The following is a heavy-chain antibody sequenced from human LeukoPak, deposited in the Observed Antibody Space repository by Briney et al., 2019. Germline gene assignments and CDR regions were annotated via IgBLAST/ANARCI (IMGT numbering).Heavy chain of an antibody. D-gene: IGHD3-22*01. CDR1: GGSITSSAYY. J-gene: IGHJ4*02. Sequence: SETLSLTCTVSGGSITSSAYYWGWIRQPPGKGPEWIGNIYYSGSTQYNPYLKSRVTISVDTSKNQFSLKVYSVTAADTAVYYCAHDSSGYYRNDFDCWGQGTLVTVSS. V-gene: IGHV4-39*07. CDR2: IYYSGST. CDR3: AHDSSGYYRNDFDC.